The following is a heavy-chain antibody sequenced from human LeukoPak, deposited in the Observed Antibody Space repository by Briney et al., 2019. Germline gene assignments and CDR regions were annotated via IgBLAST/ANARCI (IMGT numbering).Heavy chain of an antibody. V-gene: IGHV4-59*01. J-gene: IGHJ6*03. D-gene: IGHD6-19*01. CDR2: IYYSGST. Sequence: SETLSLTCTVSGDSISSYYWSWIRQPPGKGLEWIGYIYYSGSTNYNPSLKSRVTISVDTSKNQFSLRLRSVTAADTAVYYCARDLRYSSGWSASGMDVWGKGTTVTISS. CDR3: ARDLRYSSGWSASGMDV. CDR1: GDSISSYY.